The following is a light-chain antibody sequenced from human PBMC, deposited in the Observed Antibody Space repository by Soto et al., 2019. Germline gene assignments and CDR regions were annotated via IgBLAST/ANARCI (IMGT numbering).Light chain of an antibody. J-gene: IGKJ5*01. CDR2: DAS. Sequence: EIVLTQSPATLSLSPGERASLSCRASQSVSSYLAWYQQKPGQAPRLLLYDASNRATGIPARFSGSGSGTDFTLTISSLEPEDFAVYYCQQRRNWPPKITFGQGTRLEIK. CDR3: QQRRNWPPKIT. CDR1: QSVSSY. V-gene: IGKV3-11*01.